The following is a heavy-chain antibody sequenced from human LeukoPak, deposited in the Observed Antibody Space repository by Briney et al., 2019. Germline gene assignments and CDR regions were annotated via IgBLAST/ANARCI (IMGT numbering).Heavy chain of an antibody. CDR1: GGSISSNSYY. CDR3: AREGRGSYFHPIDY. Sequence: SETLSLTCAVSGGSISSNSYYWGWIRQPPGKGLEWIGSIYYSGSTYYNPSLKSRVTISVDTSKNQFSLKLSSVTAADTAVYYCAREGRGSYFHPIDYWGQGTLVTVSS. J-gene: IGHJ4*02. CDR2: IYYSGST. D-gene: IGHD2-15*01. V-gene: IGHV4-39*07.